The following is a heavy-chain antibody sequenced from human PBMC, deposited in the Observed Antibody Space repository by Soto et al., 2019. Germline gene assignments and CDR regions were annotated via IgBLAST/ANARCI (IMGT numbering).Heavy chain of an antibody. D-gene: IGHD3-3*01. V-gene: IGHV1-18*01. CDR3: ARDRSDFWSGYYLYYYYGMDV. CDR2: ISAYNGNT. CDR1: GYTFTSYG. J-gene: IGHJ6*02. Sequence: ASVKVSCKASGYTFTSYGISWVRQAPGQGLEWMGWISAYNGNTNYAQKLQGRVTMTTDTSTSTAYMELRSLRSDDTAVYYCARDRSDFWSGYYLYYYYGMDVWGQGTTVTVSS.